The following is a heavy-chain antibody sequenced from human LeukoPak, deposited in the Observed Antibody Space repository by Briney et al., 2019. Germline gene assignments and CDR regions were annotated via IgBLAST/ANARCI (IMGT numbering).Heavy chain of an antibody. CDR3: ARHNFARPFDY. V-gene: IGHV4-59*08. CDR2: VYHTGDT. J-gene: IGHJ4*02. CDR1: GGSFSGYY. Sequence: SETLSLTCAVYGGSFSGYYWSWIRQPPGKGLEWIGYVYHTGDTNSNPSLKSRVTISMDTSKNQFSLRLSSVAAADTAVYYCARHNFARPFDYWGQGTLVTVSS. D-gene: IGHD6-6*01.